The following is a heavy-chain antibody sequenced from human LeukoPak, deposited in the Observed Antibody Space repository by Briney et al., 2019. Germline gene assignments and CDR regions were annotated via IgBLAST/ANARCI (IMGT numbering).Heavy chain of an antibody. CDR2: IGESDGRT. J-gene: IGHJ4*02. CDR3: AKGPTDSCWEKLHD. Sequence: GGSLRLSCAASGFTVTTLAMTWVRQAPGKGLEWVSVIGESDGRTYYADSVKGRFTISRDESKNTLYLQMNSLRAEDAAVYYCAKGPTDSCWEKLHDWGQGTLVTVSS. CDR1: GFTVTTLA. D-gene: IGHD1-26*01. V-gene: IGHV3-23*01.